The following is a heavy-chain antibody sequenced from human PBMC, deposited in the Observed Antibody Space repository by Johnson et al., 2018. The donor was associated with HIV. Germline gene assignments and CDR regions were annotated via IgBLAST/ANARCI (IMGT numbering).Heavy chain of an antibody. Sequence: QVQLVESGGGVVQPGRSLRLSCAASGFTFSYYGMHWVRQAPGKGLEWVAVIWYDGSNNKYADSVKGRLTIYRDKSKNTLYLQMNSLRAEDTAVYYCAKPLEMATISDAFDIWGQGTMVTVSS. V-gene: IGHV3-33*03. CDR3: AKPLEMATISDAFDI. J-gene: IGHJ3*02. D-gene: IGHD5-24*01. CDR1: GFTFSYYG. CDR2: IWYDGSNN.